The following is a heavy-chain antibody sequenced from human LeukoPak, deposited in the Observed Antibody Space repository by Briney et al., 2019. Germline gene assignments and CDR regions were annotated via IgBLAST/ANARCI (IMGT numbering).Heavy chain of an antibody. Sequence: GGSVRLSCAASGFIFSRSGMSWVRQAPGKGLEWVSALSASGITTYYADSVKGRFTISRDNSKNTLYLQMNSLRAEDTAVYYCAKPYPGYYYDSSGYYYPLDYWGQGTLVTVSS. J-gene: IGHJ4*02. CDR1: GFIFSRSG. CDR2: LSASGITT. CDR3: AKPYPGYYYDSSGYYYPLDY. V-gene: IGHV3-23*01. D-gene: IGHD3-22*01.